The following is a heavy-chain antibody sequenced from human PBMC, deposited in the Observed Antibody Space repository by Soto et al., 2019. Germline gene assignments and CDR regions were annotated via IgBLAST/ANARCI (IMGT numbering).Heavy chain of an antibody. CDR2: IIPIFGTA. D-gene: IGHD2-15*01. Sequence: QVQLVQSGAEVKKPGSSVKVSCKASGGTFSSYAISWVRQAPGQGLEWMGGIIPIFGTANYAQKFQGRVTIAADASTSTAYMELSSMRSEDTALYYCSRWGKPDGYCSGGSCYDDAYYCMDVWGQGTTVTVSS. V-gene: IGHV1-69*12. CDR1: GGTFSSYA. J-gene: IGHJ6*02. CDR3: SRWGKPDGYCSGGSCYDDAYYCMDV.